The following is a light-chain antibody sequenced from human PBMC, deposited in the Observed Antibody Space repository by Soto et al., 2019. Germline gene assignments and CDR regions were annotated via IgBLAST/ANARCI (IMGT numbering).Light chain of an antibody. CDR3: QQSYSTLFT. CDR2: AAS. Sequence: DIQMTQSPSSLSASVGDRVTITCWASQSSSSYLHWYQQKPGKPPKLLIYAASSLQSGVPSRFSGSGSGTDFTLTISSLQPEDFATYYCQQSYSTLFTFGPGTKVDIK. J-gene: IGKJ3*01. V-gene: IGKV1-39*01. CDR1: QSSSSY.